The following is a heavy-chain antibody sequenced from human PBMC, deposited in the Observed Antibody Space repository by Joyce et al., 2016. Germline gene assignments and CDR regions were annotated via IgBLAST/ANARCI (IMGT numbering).Heavy chain of an antibody. D-gene: IGHD6-13*01. CDR2: FYYSEST. CDR3: SSGYSSRYYMDV. V-gene: IGHV4-39*07. Sequence: QLQLQESGPGLVKPSETLSLTCTVSGGSISSSSYYWVWIRQPPGKGLEWIGGFYYSESTYYNPSLKSRVTISVDTSKNQFSLKLSSVTAADTAVYYCSSGYSSRYYMDVWGKGTTVTVSS. J-gene: IGHJ6*03. CDR1: GGSISSSSYY.